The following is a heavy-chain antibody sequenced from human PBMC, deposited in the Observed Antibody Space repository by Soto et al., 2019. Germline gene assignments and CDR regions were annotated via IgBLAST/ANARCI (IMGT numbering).Heavy chain of an antibody. CDR3: ARGGQWDFLSDY. CDR1: GYTFTRYY. CDR2: VSAYNGNT. V-gene: IGHV1-18*01. Sequence: QVQLVQSGAEVKKPGASVKVSFMASGYTFTRYYVNWVRQAPGQGLEWMGWVSAYNGNTHYEQKLQGRVTLTTDTSTSTAYMELRSLRSYDTAVYFCARGGQWDFLSDYWGQGTLVTVSS. D-gene: IGHD1-26*01. J-gene: IGHJ4*02.